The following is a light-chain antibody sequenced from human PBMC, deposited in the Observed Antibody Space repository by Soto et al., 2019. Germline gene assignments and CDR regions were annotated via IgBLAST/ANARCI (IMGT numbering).Light chain of an antibody. CDR2: EVE. CDR1: SSDVGAYNY. V-gene: IGLV2-14*01. J-gene: IGLJ2*01. Sequence: QSALTQPASVSGSPGQSITISCTGTSSDVGAYNYVSWYQQHPGKAPKLIIYEVESRPSGVSNSFSGSKSGNTASLTISGLQAEDEADYYCNSYTSSTTLVFGGGTMLTVL. CDR3: NSYTSSTTLV.